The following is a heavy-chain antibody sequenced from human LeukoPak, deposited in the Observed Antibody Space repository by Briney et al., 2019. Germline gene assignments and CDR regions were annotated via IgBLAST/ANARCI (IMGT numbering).Heavy chain of an antibody. CDR3: ARGYCSGGSCYPFDY. CDR1: GFTFSDYY. D-gene: IGHD2-15*01. CDR2: ISSSGSTI. J-gene: IGHJ4*02. V-gene: IGHV3-11*01. Sequence: SGGSLRLSCAASGFTFSDYYMSWIRQAPGKGLEWISYISSSGSTIYYADSVKGRFTISRDNAKNSLYLQMNSLGAEDTAVYYCARGYCSGGSCYPFDYWGQGTLVTVSS.